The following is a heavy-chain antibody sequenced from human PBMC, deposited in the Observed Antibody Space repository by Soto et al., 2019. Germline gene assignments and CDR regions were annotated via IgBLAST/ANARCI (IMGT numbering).Heavy chain of an antibody. D-gene: IGHD1-1*01. CDR2: ISSSSSTI. J-gene: IGHJ4*02. V-gene: IGHV3-48*04. CDR1: GCTFSSYS. CDR3: AIGHGRLEPVY. Sequence: GGSLRLCCAASGCTFSSYSMNWVRQAPGKGLEWVSYISSSSSTIYYADSVKGRFTISRDTAKNTLYLDMNSLRVEDTAVYYCAIGHGRLEPVYWGQGALVTVSS.